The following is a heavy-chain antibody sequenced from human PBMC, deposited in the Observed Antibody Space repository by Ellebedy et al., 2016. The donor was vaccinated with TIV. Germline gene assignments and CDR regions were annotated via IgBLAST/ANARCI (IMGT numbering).Heavy chain of an antibody. D-gene: IGHD6-13*01. CDR3: VLVASGTYWFDP. J-gene: IGHJ5*02. CDR2: MNPKSGTT. V-gene: IGHV1-2*04. Sequence: AASVTVSCKASGSTFSGYYLHWVRQAPGHGLEWMGWMNPKSGTTKSAQKFQDWVTMTRDTSISTAYMALNRLTSDATALYYCVLVASGTYWFDPWGQGTLVTVSS. CDR1: GSTFSGYY.